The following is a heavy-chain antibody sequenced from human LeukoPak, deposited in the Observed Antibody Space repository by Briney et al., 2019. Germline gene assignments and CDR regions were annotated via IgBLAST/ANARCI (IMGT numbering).Heavy chain of an antibody. J-gene: IGHJ6*04. CDR2: ISSSGSTI. V-gene: IGHV3-48*03. CDR3: AELGITMIGGV. D-gene: IGHD3-10*02. CDR1: GFTFSTYE. Sequence: GGSLRLSCAASGFTFSTYEINWVRQAPGKGLEWVSYISSSGSTIYYADSVKGRFTISRDNAKNSLYLQMNSLRAEDTTVYYCAELGITMIGGVWGKGTTVTISS.